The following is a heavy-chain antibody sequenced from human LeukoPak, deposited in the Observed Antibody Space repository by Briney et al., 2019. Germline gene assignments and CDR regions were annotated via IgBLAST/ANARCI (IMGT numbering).Heavy chain of an antibody. Sequence: ASVKVSCNVSGYTLTELSMHWVRQAPGKGLEWMGGFDPEDGETIYAQKFQGRVTMTEDTSTDTAYMELSSLRSEDTAVYYCATSVVVVPTAPRNDAFDIWGQGTMVTVSS. CDR1: GYTLTELS. J-gene: IGHJ3*02. D-gene: IGHD2-2*01. CDR3: ATSVVVVPTAPRNDAFDI. CDR2: FDPEDGET. V-gene: IGHV1-24*01.